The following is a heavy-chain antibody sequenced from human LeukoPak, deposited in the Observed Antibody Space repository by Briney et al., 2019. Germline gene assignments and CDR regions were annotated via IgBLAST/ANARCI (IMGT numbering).Heavy chain of an antibody. J-gene: IGHJ4*02. CDR3: ARDISYPTSGYYYGFDY. V-gene: IGHV3-49*04. Sequence: QSGRSLRLSCTASGFTFGDYAMSWVRQAPGKGLEWVSFIRNKAYGGTTEYAASVKGRFTISRDNAKNSLYLQMNSLRADDTAIYYCARDISYPTSGYYYGFDYWGQGTLVTVSS. CDR2: IRNKAYGGTT. CDR1: GFTFGDYA. D-gene: IGHD3-22*01.